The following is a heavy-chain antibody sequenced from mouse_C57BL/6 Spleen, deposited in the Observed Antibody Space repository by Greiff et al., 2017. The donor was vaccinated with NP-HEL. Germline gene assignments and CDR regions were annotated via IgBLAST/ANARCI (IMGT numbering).Heavy chain of an antibody. Sequence: QVQLKESGPGLVAPSQSLSITCTVSGFSLTSYAISWVRQPPGKGLEWLGVIWTGGGTNYNSALKSRLSISKDNSKSQVFLKMNSLQTDDTARYYCATSYDYDVGDYAMDYWGQGTSVTVSS. CDR2: IWTGGGT. CDR3: ATSYDYDVGDYAMDY. CDR1: GFSLTSYA. D-gene: IGHD2-4*01. J-gene: IGHJ4*01. V-gene: IGHV2-9-1*01.